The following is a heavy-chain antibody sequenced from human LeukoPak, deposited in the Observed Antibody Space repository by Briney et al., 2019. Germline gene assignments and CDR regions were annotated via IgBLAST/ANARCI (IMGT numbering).Heavy chain of an antibody. J-gene: IGHJ4*02. CDR2: INHSGST. D-gene: IGHD3-22*01. Sequence: PSETLSLTCAVYGGSFSGYYWSWIRQPPGKGLEWIGEINHSGSTNYNPSLKSRVTISVDTSKNQFSLKLSSVTAADTAVYYCARGGYYYDSSGYYHNYWGQGTLVTVSS. CDR1: GGSFSGYY. CDR3: ARGGYYYDSSGYYHNY. V-gene: IGHV4-34*01.